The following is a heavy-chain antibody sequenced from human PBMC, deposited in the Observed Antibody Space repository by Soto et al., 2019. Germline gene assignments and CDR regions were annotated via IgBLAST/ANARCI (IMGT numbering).Heavy chain of an antibody. J-gene: IGHJ4*02. CDR3: AREPYSSGWHRTYFDY. CDR1: GGTFSIYT. D-gene: IGHD6-19*01. V-gene: IGHV1-69*04. CDR2: IIPILGIA. Sequence: ASVKGSCKASGGTFSIYTISWVRQAPGQGLEWMGRIIPILGIANYAQKFQGRVTITADKSTSTAYMELSSLRSEDTAVYYCAREPYSSGWHRTYFDYWGQGTLVTVSS.